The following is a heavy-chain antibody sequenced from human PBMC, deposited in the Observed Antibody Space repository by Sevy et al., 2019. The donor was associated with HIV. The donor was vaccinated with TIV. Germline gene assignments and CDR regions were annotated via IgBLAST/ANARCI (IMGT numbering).Heavy chain of an antibody. CDR2: IYYDGVNK. CDR1: GFTVSSYG. D-gene: IGHD3-22*01. Sequence: GGSLRLSCAASGFTVSSYGMHWVRQAPGKGLEWVAVIYYDGVNKFYADSVKGRFTISRDNSENTLYLQMNSLRAEDTAVYYCAKGYYYDSSGYWKDAFDIWGPGTMVTVSS. J-gene: IGHJ3*02. V-gene: IGHV3-33*06. CDR3: AKGYYYDSSGYWKDAFDI.